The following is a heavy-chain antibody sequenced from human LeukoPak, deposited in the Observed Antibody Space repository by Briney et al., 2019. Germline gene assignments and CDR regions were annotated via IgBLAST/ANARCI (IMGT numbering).Heavy chain of an antibody. CDR2: IYISGGT. J-gene: IGHJ3*01. D-gene: IGHD3-16*01. CDR3: ARGEGGV. V-gene: IGHV4-61*02. Sequence: SETLSLTCTVSGGSISSGSYYWSCIRQPAGKGLECIGRIYISGGTDYNPSLKSRVTMSVDTSKNQFSLKLSSVTAADTAVYYCARGEGGVWGQGTMVTVSS. CDR1: GGSISSGSYY.